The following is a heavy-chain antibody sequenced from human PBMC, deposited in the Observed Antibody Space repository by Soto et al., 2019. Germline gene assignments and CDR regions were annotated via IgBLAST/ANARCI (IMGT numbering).Heavy chain of an antibody. V-gene: IGHV1-24*01. Sequence: ASVKVSCKGSGYTLSELPIHWVRQAPGKGLEWMGGFDPEDGETVYARKFQGRVAMTEDTSTDTAYMELSSLRSEDTAVYYCTTLSDDFSRGQKRYFDSWGQGTLVTVSS. D-gene: IGHD3-3*01. CDR1: GYTLSELP. CDR2: FDPEDGET. CDR3: TTLSDDFSRGQKRYFDS. J-gene: IGHJ4*02.